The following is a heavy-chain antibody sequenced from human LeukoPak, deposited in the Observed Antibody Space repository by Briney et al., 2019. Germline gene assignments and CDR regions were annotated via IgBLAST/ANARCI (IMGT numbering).Heavy chain of an antibody. Sequence: GGSLRLSCAASDFTVSNNYMSWVRQAPGKGLDWASVIYSDGTTYYADSVKGRFTISRDNSKNTLYLQMNSLRAEDTAVYYCARDHIVVERRGLGRSNYYYYGMDVWGQGTTVTVSS. CDR3: ARDHIVVERRGLGRSNYYYYGMDV. CDR1: DFTVSNNY. D-gene: IGHD2-2*01. CDR2: IYSDGTT. V-gene: IGHV3-53*01. J-gene: IGHJ6*02.